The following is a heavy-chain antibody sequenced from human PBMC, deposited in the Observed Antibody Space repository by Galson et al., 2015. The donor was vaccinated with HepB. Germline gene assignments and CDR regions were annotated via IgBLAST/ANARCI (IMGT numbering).Heavy chain of an antibody. CDR1: GGSIVSSSHY. Sequence: ETLSLTCSVSGGSIVSSSHYWGWIRQPPGKGLEWIGRVYYGGSGTTLYNPSLKSRVTISVDPTRNQFSLELRSVTAADTAVYYCARPRYCSSATCTAAFDSWGQGILVTVSS. J-gene: IGHJ4*02. CDR3: ARPRYCSSATCTAAFDS. CDR2: VYYGGSGTT. D-gene: IGHD2-2*01. V-gene: IGHV4-39*01.